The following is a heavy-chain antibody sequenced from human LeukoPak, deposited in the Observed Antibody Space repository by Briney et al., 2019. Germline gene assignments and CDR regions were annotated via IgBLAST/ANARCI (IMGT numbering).Heavy chain of an antibody. J-gene: IGHJ4*02. Sequence: PGGSLRLSCAASGFTVSSNYMSWVRQAPGKGLEWVSVIYSGGSTYYADSVKGRFTISRDNSKNTLYLQMNSLRAEDTAVYYCARDSVDTAMDRWGQGTLVTVSS. V-gene: IGHV3-53*01. D-gene: IGHD5-18*01. CDR2: IYSGGST. CDR3: ARDSVDTAMDR. CDR1: GFTVSSNY.